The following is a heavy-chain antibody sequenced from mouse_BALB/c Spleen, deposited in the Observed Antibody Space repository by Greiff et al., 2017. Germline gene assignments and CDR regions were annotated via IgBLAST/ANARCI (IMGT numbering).Heavy chain of an antibody. CDR3: ARGVNDGYAWFAY. J-gene: IGHJ3*01. D-gene: IGHD2-3*01. CDR1: GYAFSSYW. Sequence: VMLVESGAELVRPGSSVKISCKASGYAFSSYWMNWVKQRPGQGLEWIGQIYPGDGDTNYNGKFKGKATLTADKSSSTAYMQLSSLTSEDSAVYFCARGVNDGYAWFAYWGQGTLVTVSA. V-gene: IGHV1-80*01. CDR2: IYPGDGDT.